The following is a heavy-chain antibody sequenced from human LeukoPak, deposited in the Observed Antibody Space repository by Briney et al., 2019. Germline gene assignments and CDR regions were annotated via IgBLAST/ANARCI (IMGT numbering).Heavy chain of an antibody. CDR2: IYSGGST. V-gene: IGHV3-66*02. CDR3: ARFSGGYCSSTSCYRSLDFDY. D-gene: IGHD2-2*02. J-gene: IGHJ4*02. Sequence: GGSLRLSCAASGFTVSSNYMSWVSQAPGKRLEWVSVIYSGGSTYYADSVKGRFTISRDNSKNTLYLQMNSLRAEDTAVYYCARFSGGYCSSTSCYRSLDFDYWGQGTLLTVSS. CDR1: GFTVSSNY.